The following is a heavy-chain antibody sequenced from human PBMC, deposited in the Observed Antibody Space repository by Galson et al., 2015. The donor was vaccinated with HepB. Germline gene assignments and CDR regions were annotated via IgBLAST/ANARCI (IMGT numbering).Heavy chain of an antibody. V-gene: IGHV7-4-1*02. CDR1: GYTFTSYA. D-gene: IGHD5-18*01. CDR3: ARSRIQLRICGMDV. Sequence: SVKVSCKASGYTFTSYAMNWVRQAPGQGLEWMGWINTNTGNPTYAQGFTGRFVFSLDTSVSTAYLQISSLKAEDTAVYYCARSRIQLRICGMDVWGQGTTVTVSS. J-gene: IGHJ6*02. CDR2: INTNTGNP.